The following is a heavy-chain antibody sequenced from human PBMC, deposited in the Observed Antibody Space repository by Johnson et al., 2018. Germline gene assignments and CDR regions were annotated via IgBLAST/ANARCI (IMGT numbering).Heavy chain of an antibody. CDR2: ISHDGGST. J-gene: IGHJ3*02. Sequence: RLEWVPGISHDGGSTYYADSVKGRFTISRDSSKHTVHLQMNSLRAEDTAIYYCAKPAFDDAFDIWGQGTMVIVSS. CDR3: AKPAFDDAFDI. V-gene: IGHV3-23*01. D-gene: IGHD2-2*01.